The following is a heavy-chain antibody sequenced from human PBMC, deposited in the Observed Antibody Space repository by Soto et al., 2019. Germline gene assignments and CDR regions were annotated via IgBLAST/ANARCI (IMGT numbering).Heavy chain of an antibody. D-gene: IGHD2-8*01. V-gene: IGHV1-8*01. J-gene: IGHJ5*02. CDR3: ARGIVLMVYANNWFAP. CDR2: MNPNSGNT. Sequence: QVQLVQSGAEVKKPGASVKVSCKASGYTFTSYDINWVRQATGQGLEWMGWMNPNSGNTGYAQKFQGRVTMTRNTSISTAYMELSSLRSEDTAVYYCARGIVLMVYANNWFAPWGQGTLVTVSS. CDR1: GYTFTSYD.